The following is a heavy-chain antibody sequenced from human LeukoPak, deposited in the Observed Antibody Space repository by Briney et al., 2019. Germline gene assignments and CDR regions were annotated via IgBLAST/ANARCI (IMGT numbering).Heavy chain of an antibody. V-gene: IGHV3-21*01. D-gene: IGHD3-10*01. CDR3: ARDWYGSGSYYFDY. Sequence: GGSLRLSCAASGFTFSSYSMNWVRQAPGKGLEWVSSISSSSSYIYYADSVKGRFTISRDNAKNSLYLQMNSLRAEVTAVYYCARDWYGSGSYYFDYWGQGTLVTVSS. CDR2: ISSSSSYI. CDR1: GFTFSSYS. J-gene: IGHJ4*02.